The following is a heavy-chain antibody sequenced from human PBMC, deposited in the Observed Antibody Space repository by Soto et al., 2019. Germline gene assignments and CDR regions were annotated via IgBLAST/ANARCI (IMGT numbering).Heavy chain of an antibody. J-gene: IGHJ6*02. CDR2: IIPIFGTA. V-gene: IGHV1-69*01. D-gene: IGHD1-26*01. CDR3: ARDAGWELLPYYYGMDV. CDR1: GGTFSSYA. Sequence: QVQLVQSGAEVKKPGSSVKVSCKASGGTFSSYAISWVRQAPGQGLEWMGGIIPIFGTANYAQKFQGRVTITADESTSTAYMELSSLRSEDTAVHYCARDAGWELLPYYYGMDVWGQGTTVTVSS.